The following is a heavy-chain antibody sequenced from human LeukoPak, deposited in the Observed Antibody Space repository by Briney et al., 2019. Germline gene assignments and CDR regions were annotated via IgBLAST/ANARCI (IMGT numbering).Heavy chain of an antibody. CDR2: ISSSGSII. Sequence: QSGGSLRLSCAASGFTFSSYEMNWVRQAPGKGLEWVSYISSSGSIIYYADSVKGRFTISRDNAKNSLYLQMNSLRAEDTAVYYCASTTVTTFPDYWGQGTLVTVSS. V-gene: IGHV3-48*03. D-gene: IGHD4-17*01. CDR3: ASTTVTTFPDY. CDR1: GFTFSSYE. J-gene: IGHJ4*02.